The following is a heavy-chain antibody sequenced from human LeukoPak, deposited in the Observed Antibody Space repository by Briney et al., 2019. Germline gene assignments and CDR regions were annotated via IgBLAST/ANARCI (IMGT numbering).Heavy chain of an antibody. D-gene: IGHD5-12*01. CDR3: ARTVVATQGFDS. CDR1: GGTFSSYA. V-gene: IGHV1-69*05. J-gene: IGHJ4*02. CDR2: IIPIFGTA. Sequence: EASVKVSCKASGGTFSSYAISWVRQAPGQGLEWMGGIIPIFGTANYAQKFQGRVTITTDESTSTAYMELSGLRSEDTAVYYCARTVVATQGFDSWGQGTLVTVSS.